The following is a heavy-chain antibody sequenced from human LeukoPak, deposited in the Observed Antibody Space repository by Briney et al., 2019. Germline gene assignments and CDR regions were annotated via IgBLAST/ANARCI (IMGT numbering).Heavy chain of an antibody. CDR2: IYYSGSA. Sequence: SETLSLTCTVSGDSITSYYWSWSRQPPGKGLEWVGYIYYSGSANYSPSLKSRVTISLDTSKNQFSLNLGSVTAADTAVYYCARHRLITMVRGVIRYFDYWGQGTLVTASS. D-gene: IGHD3-10*01. V-gene: IGHV4-59*08. CDR1: GDSITSYY. J-gene: IGHJ4*02. CDR3: ARHRLITMVRGVIRYFDY.